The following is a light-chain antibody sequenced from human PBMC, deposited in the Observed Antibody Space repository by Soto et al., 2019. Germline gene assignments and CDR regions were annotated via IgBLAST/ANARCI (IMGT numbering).Light chain of an antibody. CDR2: GAS. V-gene: IGKV3-15*01. Sequence: EIVMTQSPATLSVSPGERATLSCRARQSVSRNLAWYQQKPGQAPRLLIYGASTRATGIPARFSGSGSGTEFTLTISSLHSEDFAVYYCQQYNNWPPGPFGPGTKVDIK. CDR1: QSVSRN. J-gene: IGKJ3*01. CDR3: QQYNNWPPGP.